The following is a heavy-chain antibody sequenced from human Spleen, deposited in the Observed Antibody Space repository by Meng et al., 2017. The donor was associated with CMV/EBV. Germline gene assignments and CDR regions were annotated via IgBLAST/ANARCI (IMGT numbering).Heavy chain of an antibody. Sequence: GESLKISCAASGFTFSTYTMNWVRQAPGKGLEWLANIKQDDSERYYVDSVKGRFTISRDNAKNSLFLQMNSLRAEDAALYYCARLGQLAGYDVVPDYWGQGTLVTVSS. D-gene: IGHD3-3*01. CDR3: ARLGQLAGYDVVPDY. CDR2: IKQDDSER. CDR1: GFTFSTYT. V-gene: IGHV3-7*01. J-gene: IGHJ4*02.